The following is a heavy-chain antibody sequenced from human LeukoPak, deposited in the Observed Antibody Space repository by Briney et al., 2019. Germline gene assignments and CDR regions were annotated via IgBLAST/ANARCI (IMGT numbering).Heavy chain of an antibody. CDR3: AKVAGLNIAAAGTDY. CDR2: ISYDGSNK. Sequence: PGRSLRLSCAASGFTFSSYGMHWVRQAPGKGLEWVAVISYDGSNKYYADSVKGRFTISRDNSKNTLYLQMNSLRAEDTAVYYCAKVAGLNIAAAGTDYWGQGNLVNGFS. J-gene: IGHJ4*02. V-gene: IGHV3-30*18. CDR1: GFTFSSYG. D-gene: IGHD6-13*01.